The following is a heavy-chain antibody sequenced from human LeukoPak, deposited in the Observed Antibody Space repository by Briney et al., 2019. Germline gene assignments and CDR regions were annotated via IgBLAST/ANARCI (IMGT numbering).Heavy chain of an antibody. CDR3: ARADYGGNSATPDY. CDR1: GGSISSYY. Sequence: ASETLSLTCTVSGGSISSYYWSWIRQPPGKGLEWIGYIYYSGSTNYNPSLKSRVTISVDTSKNQFSLKLSSVTAADTAVYYCARADYGGNSATPDYWGQGTLVTVSS. D-gene: IGHD4-23*01. CDR2: IYYSGST. J-gene: IGHJ4*02. V-gene: IGHV4-59*01.